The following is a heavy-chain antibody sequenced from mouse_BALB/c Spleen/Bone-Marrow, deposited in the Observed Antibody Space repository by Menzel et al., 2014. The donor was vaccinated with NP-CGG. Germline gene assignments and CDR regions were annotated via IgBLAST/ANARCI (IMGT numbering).Heavy chain of an antibody. Sequence: VQLQQSGPELVKPGASVKMSCKASGYTFTNYVMHWVKQKPGQGLEWIGYINPYNDGTKYNEKFKGKVTLTSDKSSGTAYMELSSLTSEDSAVYYCARRPSFYGSSYGAMDYWGQGTSVTVSS. J-gene: IGHJ4*01. CDR2: INPYNDGT. V-gene: IGHV1-14*01. CDR1: GYTFTNYV. CDR3: ARRPSFYGSSYGAMDY. D-gene: IGHD1-1*01.